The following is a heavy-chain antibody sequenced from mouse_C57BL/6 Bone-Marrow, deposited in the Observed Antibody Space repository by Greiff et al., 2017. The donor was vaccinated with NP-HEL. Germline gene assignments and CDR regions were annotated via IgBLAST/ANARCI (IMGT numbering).Heavy chain of an antibody. CDR3: ARHEEDYGRGYAMDY. CDR2: FYPGSGSI. V-gene: IGHV1-62-2*01. CDR1: GYTFTEYT. D-gene: IGHD1-1*01. J-gene: IGHJ4*01. Sequence: LVESGAELVKPGASVKLSCKASGYTFTEYTIHWVKQRSGQGLEWIGWFYPGSGSIKYNEKFKDKATLTADKSSSTVYMELSRLTSEDSAVYFCARHEEDYGRGYAMDYWGQGTSVTVSS.